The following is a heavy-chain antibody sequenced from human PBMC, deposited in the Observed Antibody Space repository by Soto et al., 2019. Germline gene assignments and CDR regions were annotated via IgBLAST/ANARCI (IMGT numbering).Heavy chain of an antibody. CDR3: ANGYNYADSIRLGHDY. Sequence: QVQLVESGGGVVQPGRSLRLSCAASGFTFSSYGMHWVRQAPGKGLEWVAVISYDGSNKYYADSVKGRFTSSRDNSKNTVYLQMNSRRVEDTAVYYCANGYNYADSIRLGHDYWGQGTLVTVSS. J-gene: IGHJ4*02. D-gene: IGHD3-22*01. CDR1: GFTFSSYG. V-gene: IGHV3-30*18. CDR2: ISYDGSNK.